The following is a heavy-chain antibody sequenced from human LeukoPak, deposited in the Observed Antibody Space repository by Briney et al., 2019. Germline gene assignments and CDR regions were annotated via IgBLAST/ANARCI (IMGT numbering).Heavy chain of an antibody. CDR2: MYPCDSDI. CDR1: GYNFHKYW. Sequence: GESLKISCKGSGYNFHKYWIGWVRQMPGKGLEWMGIMYPCDSDIRYSPSFESQVTISADKSSGTAYLQWSSLKASDTAIYYCARQGIPRYFDLWGRGTLVTVSS. CDR3: ARQGIPRYFDL. J-gene: IGHJ2*01. D-gene: IGHD2-21*01. V-gene: IGHV5-51*01.